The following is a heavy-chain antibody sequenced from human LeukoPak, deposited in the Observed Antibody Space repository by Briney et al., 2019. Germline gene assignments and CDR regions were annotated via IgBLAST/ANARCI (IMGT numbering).Heavy chain of an antibody. CDR2: INWNGGST. Sequence: PGGSLRLSCAASGFTFDDYGMSWVRQAPGKGLEWVSGINWNGGSTGYADSVKGRFTISRDNAKNSLYLQMNSLRAEDTALYYCARDLLHCSSTSCYVDPQTSYYYYYMDVWGKGTTVTVSS. CDR1: GFTFDDYG. D-gene: IGHD2-2*01. J-gene: IGHJ6*03. V-gene: IGHV3-20*04. CDR3: ARDLLHCSSTSCYVDPQTSYYYYYMDV.